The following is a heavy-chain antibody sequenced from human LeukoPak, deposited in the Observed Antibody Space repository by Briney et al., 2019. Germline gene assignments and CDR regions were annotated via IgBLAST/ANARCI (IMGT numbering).Heavy chain of an antibody. CDR1: GGSISSYY. CDR3: ARHIYCSSTSCYFEYYFDY. D-gene: IGHD2-2*01. CDR2: IYHSGST. Sequence: SETLSLTCTVSGGSISSYYWSWIRQPPGKGLEWIGSIYHSGSTYYNPSLKSRVTISVDTSKNQFSLKLSSVTAADTAVYYCARHIYCSSTSCYFEYYFDYWGQGTLVTVSS. J-gene: IGHJ4*02. V-gene: IGHV4-59*08.